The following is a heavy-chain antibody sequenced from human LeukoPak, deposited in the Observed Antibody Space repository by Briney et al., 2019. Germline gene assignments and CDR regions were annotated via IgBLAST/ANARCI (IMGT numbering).Heavy chain of an antibody. CDR1: KFTFSDYY. V-gene: IGHV3-7*01. CDR3: IHRDN. J-gene: IGHJ4*02. Sequence: GGSLRLSCAASKFTFSDYYMTWVRQAPGKGLEWVANIKADGSVKYYVDSVKGRFTISRDNAKNSVYLQMNSLRAEDTAIYYCIHRDNWGQGTLVSVSS. CDR2: IKADGSVK.